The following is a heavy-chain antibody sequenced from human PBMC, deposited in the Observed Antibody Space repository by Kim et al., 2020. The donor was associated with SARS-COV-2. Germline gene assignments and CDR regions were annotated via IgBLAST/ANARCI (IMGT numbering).Heavy chain of an antibody. Sequence: GGSLRLSCAAFGFTFTRYTMNWVRQAPGKGLEWISYISSSGTNIFYADSVKGRYTISRDNAKNSLYLQMNSLRDEDTAIYYCARDRLKDYGDYHAFDIWGQGTMVTVSS. CDR3: ARDRLKDYGDYHAFDI. V-gene: IGHV3-48*02. CDR1: GFTFTRYT. D-gene: IGHD4-17*01. J-gene: IGHJ3*02. CDR2: ISSSGTNI.